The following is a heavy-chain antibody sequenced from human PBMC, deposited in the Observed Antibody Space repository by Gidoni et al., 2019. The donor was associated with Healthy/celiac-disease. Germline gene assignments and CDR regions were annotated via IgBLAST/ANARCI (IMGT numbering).Heavy chain of an antibody. J-gene: IGHJ3*02. CDR3: AHRGSYYDSSGYYPHDAFDI. V-gene: IGHV2-5*02. D-gene: IGHD3-22*01. CDR2: IYWDDDK. Sequence: QITLKASGPTLVTPTQTLTLTCTFSGFSLSTSGVGVGWIRQPPGKALEWLALIYWDDDKRYSPSLKSRLTINKDTSKNQVVLTMTNMDPVDTATYYCAHRGSYYDSSGYYPHDAFDIWGQGTMVTVSS. CDR1: GFSLSTSGVG.